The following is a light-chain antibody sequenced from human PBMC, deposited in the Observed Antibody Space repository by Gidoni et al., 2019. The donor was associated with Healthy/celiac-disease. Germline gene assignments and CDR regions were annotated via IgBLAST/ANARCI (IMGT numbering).Light chain of an antibody. V-gene: IGKV1-39*01. CDR2: AAS. J-gene: IGKJ2*01. CDR1: QSISSY. CDR3: KQSYSTPYT. Sequence: DIQMTQSPSSLSASVGDRVTITCRASQSISSYLNWYQQKPGKAPKLLIYAASSLQSGVPSRFSGSGSGTDFTLTISSLQPEDVATYYCKQSYSTPYTFGQGTKLEIK.